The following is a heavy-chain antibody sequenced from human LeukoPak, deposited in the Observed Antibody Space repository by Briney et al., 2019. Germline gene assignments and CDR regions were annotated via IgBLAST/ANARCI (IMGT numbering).Heavy chain of an antibody. CDR3: AKLGSWTLLEVRFTLNLEYYFDY. D-gene: IGHD3-10*01. CDR2: ISSSSSYI. V-gene: IGHV3-21*04. CDR1: GFTFDDYG. J-gene: IGHJ4*02. Sequence: GGSLRLSCAASGFTFDDYGMNWVRQAPGKGLEWVSSISSSSSYIYYADSVKGRFTISRDNAKNSLYLQMNSLRAEDTAVYYCAKLGSWTLLEVRFTLNLEYYFDYWGQGTLVTVSS.